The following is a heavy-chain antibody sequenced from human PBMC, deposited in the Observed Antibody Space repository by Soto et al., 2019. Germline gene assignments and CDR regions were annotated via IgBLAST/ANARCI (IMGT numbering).Heavy chain of an antibody. CDR3: ARTSSRGAEFSD. Sequence: SETLSLTCAVSGGSISSGGYSWSGIRQPPGKGLEWMGYIYHSGSTYYHPSLKRRVTISVDRSKNQFSLKLSSVTAADTAVYYCARTSSRGAEFSDWAQGTLVTVSS. D-gene: IGHD3-10*01. V-gene: IGHV4-30-2*01. CDR2: IYHSGST. J-gene: IGHJ4*02. CDR1: GGSISSGGYS.